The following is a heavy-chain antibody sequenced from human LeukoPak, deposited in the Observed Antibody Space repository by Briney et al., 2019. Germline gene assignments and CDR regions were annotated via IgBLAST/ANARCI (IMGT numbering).Heavy chain of an antibody. CDR2: IYYSGTT. V-gene: IGHV4-39*07. J-gene: IGHJ6*03. D-gene: IGHD1-26*01. CDR3: ARGRELRLYYYYYMDV. Sequence: PSETLSLTCTVSGGSISSTSYYWGWIRQPPGKGLEWIGSIYYSGTTYYNPSLKSRVTISVDTSKNQFSLKLSSVTAADTAVYYCARGRELRLYYYYYMDVWGKGTTVTVSS. CDR1: GGSISSTSYY.